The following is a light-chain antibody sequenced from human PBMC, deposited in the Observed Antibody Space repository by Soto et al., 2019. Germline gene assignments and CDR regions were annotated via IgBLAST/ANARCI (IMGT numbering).Light chain of an antibody. CDR2: AAS. Sequence: DIQMTQSPSSLSASVGDRFAITCRASQIISTYLNWYHQRAGLAPRLLIYAASSLQSGVPPRFSGSGSGTDFTLTISSLQPEDFATYFCQQTYSAPPTFGQGTKVDI. CDR3: QQTYSAPPT. V-gene: IGKV1-39*01. CDR1: QIISTY. J-gene: IGKJ1*01.